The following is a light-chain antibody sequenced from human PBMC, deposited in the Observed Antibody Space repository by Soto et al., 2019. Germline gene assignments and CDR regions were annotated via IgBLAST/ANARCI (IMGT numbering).Light chain of an antibody. J-gene: IGKJ1*01. CDR1: QSISSW. CDR3: QQYNSYSGGT. Sequence: DIQMTQSPSTLSASVGDRVTITCRASQSISSWLAWYQQKPGKAPKLLIYKASSLESGVPSRFSGSGSGTKFTLTISCLQPDDFATYYCQQYNSYSGGTFGQGTRWIS. V-gene: IGKV1-5*03. CDR2: KAS.